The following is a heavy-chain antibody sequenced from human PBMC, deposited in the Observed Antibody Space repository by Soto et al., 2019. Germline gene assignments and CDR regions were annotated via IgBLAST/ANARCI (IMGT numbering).Heavy chain of an antibody. J-gene: IGHJ4*02. CDR2: IYYSGST. Sequence: SETLSLTCTVSGGSISSGGYYWSWIHHHPGKGLEWIGYIYYSGSTYYNPSLKSRVTISVDTSKNQFSLKLSSVTAADTAVYYCARSPYYYDRSGPSLDYWGKGTMVTVSA. D-gene: IGHD3-22*01. CDR3: ARSPYYYDRSGPSLDY. V-gene: IGHV4-31*03. CDR1: GGSISSGGYY.